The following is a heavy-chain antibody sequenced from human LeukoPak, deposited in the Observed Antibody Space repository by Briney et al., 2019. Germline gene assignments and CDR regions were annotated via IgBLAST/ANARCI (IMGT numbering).Heavy chain of an antibody. CDR1: GFTFSDYG. D-gene: IGHD5-12*01. J-gene: IGHJ4*02. Sequence: PGGSLRLSCAASGFTFSDYGMTSVPQAPGKGLEWVSVISGTGASTYYADSVKGRFTISRDNSRDNSNNMMYLQMNGLRADDTAVYYCAKTRAGYVFLAGRLDYWGQGTLVTVSS. V-gene: IGHV3-23*01. CDR2: ISGTGAST. CDR3: AKTRAGYVFLAGRLDY.